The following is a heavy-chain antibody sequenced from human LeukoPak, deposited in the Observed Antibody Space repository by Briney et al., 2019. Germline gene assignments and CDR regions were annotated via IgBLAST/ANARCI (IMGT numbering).Heavy chain of an antibody. CDR2: IYYSGST. CDR3: ARASIAAALFDY. V-gene: IGHV4-59*11. J-gene: IGHJ4*02. Sequence: SETLSLTCTVSGGSISSHYWSWIRQPPGKGLEWIGYIYYSGSTNHNPSLKSRVTISVDTSKNQFSLKLSSVTAADTAVYYCARASIAAALFDYWGQGTLVTVSS. CDR1: GGSISSHY. D-gene: IGHD6-13*01.